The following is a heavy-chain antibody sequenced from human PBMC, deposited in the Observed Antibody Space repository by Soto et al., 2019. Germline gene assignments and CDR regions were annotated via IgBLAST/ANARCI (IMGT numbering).Heavy chain of an antibody. CDR2: ISYDGSNK. V-gene: IGHV3-30*18. D-gene: IGHD6-19*01. CDR3: AKAGKQWLVYYFDY. CDR1: GFTFSRYG. Sequence: QVQLVESGGGVVQPGRSLRLSWTASGFTFSRYGMHWVRQAPGKGLEWVAVISYDGSNKYYADSVKGRFTISRDNSKNTLYLQMNSLRAEDTAVYYCAKAGKQWLVYYFDYWGQGTLVTVSS. J-gene: IGHJ4*02.